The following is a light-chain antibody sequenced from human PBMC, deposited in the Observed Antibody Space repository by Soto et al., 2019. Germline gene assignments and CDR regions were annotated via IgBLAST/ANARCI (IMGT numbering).Light chain of an antibody. CDR2: GAS. CDR3: QQDYGRWT. CDR1: QSVGSN. V-gene: IGKV3-15*01. Sequence: EIVMTQSPATLSVSPGERVTLSCRARQSVGSNIAWYQQKPGQDPRLLIYGASTRAAGIQARFSGSGSGTEFSLTISSLECEEFAVYFWQQDYGRWTFGPGTKLDIK. J-gene: IGKJ1*01.